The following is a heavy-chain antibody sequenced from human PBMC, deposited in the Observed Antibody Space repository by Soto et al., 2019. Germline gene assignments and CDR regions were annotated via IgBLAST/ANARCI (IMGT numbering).Heavy chain of an antibody. J-gene: IGHJ5*02. CDR2: ISPDTGNT. Sequence: QVQLVQSGAELRKPGASVKVSCKASGYTFTSTYLTWVRQAPGRGLEWVGWISPDTGNTNYAKKFQGRVTLTTDTATNTVSMELRSLSPDDTAVYYCARGRGAHYRFDPWGQGTLVTVSS. D-gene: IGHD1-26*01. V-gene: IGHV1-18*01. CDR1: GYTFTSTY. CDR3: ARGRGAHYRFDP.